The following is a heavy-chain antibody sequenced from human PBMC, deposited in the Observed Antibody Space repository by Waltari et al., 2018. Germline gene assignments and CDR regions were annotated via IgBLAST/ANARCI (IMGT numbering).Heavy chain of an antibody. Sequence: EVQLAESGGAVVRPGGSLRLTCVASGFRFNDYGMSWVRRVPGKGLVWVLCSIWNVGIISYSDSVKGRVTITRDNDKNSLALQMTSLRVEDTALYYCARYLNWGLPRFDNWGQGTQVTVSS. CDR1: GFRFNDYG. CDR2: SIWNVGII. CDR3: ARYLNWGLPRFDN. V-gene: IGHV3-20*04. J-gene: IGHJ4*02. D-gene: IGHD3-16*01.